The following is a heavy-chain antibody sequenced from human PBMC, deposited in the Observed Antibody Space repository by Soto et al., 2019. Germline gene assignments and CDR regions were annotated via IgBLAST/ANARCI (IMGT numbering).Heavy chain of an antibody. J-gene: IGHJ4*02. CDR1: GFTFSNAW. D-gene: IGHD3-22*01. CDR3: TTSTTMIVRPSFGFDY. V-gene: IGHV3-15*07. Sequence: AGGSLRLSCAASGFTFSNAWMNWVRQAPGKGLEWVGRIKSKTDGGTTDYAAPVKGRFTISRDDSKNTLYLQMNSLKTEDTAVYYCTTSTTMIVRPSFGFDYWGQGTLVTVSS. CDR2: IKSKTDGGTT.